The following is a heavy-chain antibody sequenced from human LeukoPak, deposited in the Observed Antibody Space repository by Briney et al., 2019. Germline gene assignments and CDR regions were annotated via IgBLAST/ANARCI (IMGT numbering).Heavy chain of an antibody. V-gene: IGHV3-21*01. J-gene: IGHJ4*01. CDR2: ISSSGMYI. Sequence: GGSLRLSCAASGFSFNSYSITWVRQAPGKGLEWVSSISSSGMYIYYADTMKGRFTISRDNAKNSASLQMTSLGAADTAVYYCAREGRAEIDYWGHGTLVTVSS. CDR3: AREGRAEIDY. CDR1: GFSFNSYS. D-gene: IGHD5-24*01.